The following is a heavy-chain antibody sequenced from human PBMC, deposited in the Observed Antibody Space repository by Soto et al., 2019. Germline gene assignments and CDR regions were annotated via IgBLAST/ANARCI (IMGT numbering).Heavy chain of an antibody. J-gene: IGHJ6*02. CDR3: ASVYCGGDCYPPYYYYYGMDV. D-gene: IGHD2-21*02. CDR1: GGSISSYY. CDR2: IYYSGST. Sequence: QVQLQESGPGLVKPSETLSLTCTVSGGSISSYYWSWIRQPPGKGLEWIGYIYYSGSTNYNPSLKSRVPISVDTSKNQFSLKLSSVTAADTAVYYCASVYCGGDCYPPYYYYYGMDVWGQGTTVTVSS. V-gene: IGHV4-59*01.